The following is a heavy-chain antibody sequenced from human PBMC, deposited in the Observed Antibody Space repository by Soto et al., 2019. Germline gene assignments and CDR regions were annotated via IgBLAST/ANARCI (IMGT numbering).Heavy chain of an antibody. CDR2: IKSITDGGTT. D-gene: IGHD3-10*01. Sequence: SGGSLRLSCVASAFSFTNAWMSWVRQAPGKGLEWVGRIKSITDGGTTDYAAPVKGRFTISRDDSKNTLYLQMNSLKTEDTAVYYCSTGRSTYGLDSWGQGTLVTVYS. V-gene: IGHV3-15*01. J-gene: IGHJ4*02. CDR1: AFSFTNAW. CDR3: STGRSTYGLDS.